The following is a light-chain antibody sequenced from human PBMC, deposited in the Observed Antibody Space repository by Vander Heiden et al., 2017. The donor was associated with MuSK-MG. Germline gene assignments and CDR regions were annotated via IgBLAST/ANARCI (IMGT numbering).Light chain of an antibody. CDR1: QSVSSY. Sequence: EIVLTQSPATLSLSPGERATLSCRASQSVSSYLAWYQQKPGQAPRLLIYDASNRATGIPARFSGSASGTDFTLTISSLAPEDFAVYYCQRRSNWPRVFGHGTKVDIK. CDR3: QRRSNWPRV. V-gene: IGKV3-11*01. CDR2: DAS. J-gene: IGKJ3*01.